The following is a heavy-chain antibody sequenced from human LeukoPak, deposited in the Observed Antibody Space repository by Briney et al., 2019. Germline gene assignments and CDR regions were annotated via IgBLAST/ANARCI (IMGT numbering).Heavy chain of an antibody. CDR3: ARRDQGYCSGGSCLVVWFDP. V-gene: IGHV4-4*02. J-gene: IGHJ5*02. D-gene: IGHD2-15*01. CDR2: IYHSGST. Sequence: SGTLSLTCAVSGGSISSSNWWSWVRQPPGKGLEWIGEIYHSGSTNYNPSLKSRVTISVDESKNQFSLKLSSVTAADTAVYYCARRDQGYCSGGSCLVVWFDPWGQGTLVTVSS. CDR1: GGSISSSNW.